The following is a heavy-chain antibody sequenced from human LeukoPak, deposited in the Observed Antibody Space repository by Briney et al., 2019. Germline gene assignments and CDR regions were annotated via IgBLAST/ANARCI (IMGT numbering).Heavy chain of an antibody. D-gene: IGHD5-18*01. V-gene: IGHV3-23*01. CDR3: AKDGIGYSYGRE. CDR2: ISGSGGST. Sequence: PGGSLRLSCAASGFTFSSYAMSWVRQAPGKGLEWVSAISGSGGSTYYADSVKGRFTISRDNSKNTLYLQMNSLRAEDTAIYYCAKDGIGYSYGREWGQGTLVTVSS. CDR1: GFTFSSYA. J-gene: IGHJ4*02.